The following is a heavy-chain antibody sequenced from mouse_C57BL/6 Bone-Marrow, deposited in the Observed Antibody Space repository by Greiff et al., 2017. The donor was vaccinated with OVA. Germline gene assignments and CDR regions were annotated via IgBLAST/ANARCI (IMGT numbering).Heavy chain of an antibody. D-gene: IGHD4-1*01. CDR3: ARLGLGRDY. J-gene: IGHJ2*01. Sequence: VKLMESGAELARPGASVKLSCKASGYTFTSYGISWVKQRTGQGLEWIGEIYPRSGNTYYNEKFKGKATLTADKSSSTAYMELRSLTSEDSAVYFCARLGLGRDYWGQGTTLTVSS. CDR1: GYTFTSYG. V-gene: IGHV1-81*01. CDR2: IYPRSGNT.